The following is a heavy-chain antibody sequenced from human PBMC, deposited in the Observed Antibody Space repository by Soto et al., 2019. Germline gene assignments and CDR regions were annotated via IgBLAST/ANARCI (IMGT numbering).Heavy chain of an antibody. CDR3: ARGLRDGYRRPLYYYYYGMDV. CDR2: INHSGST. Sequence: SETLSLTCAVYGGSFSGYYWSWIRQPPGKGLEWIGEINHSGSTNYNPSPKSRVTISVDTSKNQFSLKLSSVTAADTAVYYCARGLRDGYRRPLYYYYYGMDVWGQGTTVTVSS. V-gene: IGHV4-34*01. D-gene: IGHD5-12*01. J-gene: IGHJ6*02. CDR1: GGSFSGYY.